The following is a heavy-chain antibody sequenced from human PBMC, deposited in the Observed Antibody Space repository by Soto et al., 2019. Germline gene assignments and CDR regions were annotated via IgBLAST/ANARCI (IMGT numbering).Heavy chain of an antibody. CDR2: ISAYNGNT. Sequence: GASVTVSCQASGYTFTSYGISWVRQAPGQGLEWMGWISAYNGNTNYAQKLQGRVTMTTDTSTSTAYMELRSLRSDDTAVYYCARDLTPGLVDHWGQGTLVTVSS. V-gene: IGHV1-18*01. J-gene: IGHJ4*02. D-gene: IGHD3-9*01. CDR1: GYTFTSYG. CDR3: ARDLTPGLVDH.